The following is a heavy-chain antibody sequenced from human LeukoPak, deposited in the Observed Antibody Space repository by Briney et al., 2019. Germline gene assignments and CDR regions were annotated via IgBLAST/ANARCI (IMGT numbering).Heavy chain of an antibody. CDR1: GYTFTDYY. CDR3: AKAGPMGYCSNGVCRGNWFDP. V-gene: IGHV1-2*02. Sequence: GASVKVSCKASGYTFTDYYIHWVRQAPGQGLEWMGWINPNSGGTNYAQKFQGRVTMTRDTSILTAYMELIRLRSDDTAVYYCAKAGPMGYCSNGVCRGNWFDPWGQGTLVTVSS. J-gene: IGHJ5*02. D-gene: IGHD2-8*01. CDR2: INPNSGGT.